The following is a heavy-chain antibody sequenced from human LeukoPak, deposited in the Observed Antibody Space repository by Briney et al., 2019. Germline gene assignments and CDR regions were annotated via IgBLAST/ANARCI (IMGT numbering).Heavy chain of an antibody. D-gene: IGHD1-1*01. J-gene: IGHJ6*03. CDR1: GFSISSGYH. CDR3: ARHERFYYYYMDV. CDR2: IYHSGST. Sequence: PSETLSLTCDVSGFSISSGYHWGWIRPPPGKGLEWIGTIYHSGSTYYNPSLKSRVTISVDTSKNQFSLKLSSVTAADTAVYYCARHERFYYYYMDVWGKGTTVTASS. V-gene: IGHV4-38-2*01.